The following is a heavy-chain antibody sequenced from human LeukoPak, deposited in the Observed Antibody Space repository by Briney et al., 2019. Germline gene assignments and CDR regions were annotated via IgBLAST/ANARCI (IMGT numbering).Heavy chain of an antibody. Sequence: GGSLRLSCAVSGFTFSRYSMNWVRQAPGKGLEWVSVISGGSSSTFYADSVKGRFTISRDNAKNSLYLQMDSLRAEDTAVYYCARNTPSLTTYGMDVWGQGTTVTVSS. CDR2: ISGGSSST. J-gene: IGHJ6*02. CDR3: ARNTPSLTTYGMDV. V-gene: IGHV3-21*01. D-gene: IGHD1-14*01. CDR1: GFTFSRYS.